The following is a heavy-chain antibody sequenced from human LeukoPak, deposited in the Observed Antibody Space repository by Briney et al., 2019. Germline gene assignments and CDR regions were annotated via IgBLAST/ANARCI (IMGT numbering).Heavy chain of an antibody. CDR2: ISSSSSYI. CDR1: GFTFSSNA. J-gene: IGHJ4*02. D-gene: IGHD2-2*01. Sequence: GGSLRLSCAASGFTFSSNAMSWVRQAPGKGLEWVSSISSSSSYIYYADSVKGRFTISRDNAKNSLYLQMNSLRAEDTAVYYCAREGSTEFDYWGQGTLVTVSS. V-gene: IGHV3-21*01. CDR3: AREGSTEFDY.